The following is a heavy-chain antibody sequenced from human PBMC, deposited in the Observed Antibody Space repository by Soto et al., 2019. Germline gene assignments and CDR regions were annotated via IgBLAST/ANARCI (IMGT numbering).Heavy chain of an antibody. D-gene: IGHD2-2*01. CDR1: GGSISSGGYY. CDR2: IYYSGST. J-gene: IGHJ5*02. V-gene: IGHV4-31*03. Sequence: QVQLQESGPGLVKPSQTLSLTCTVSGGSISSGGYYWSWIRQHPGKGLEWIGYIYYSGSTYYNPSLKSRVTISVDTSKNQFSLKLSSVTAADTAVYYCARGVGLERADIVVVPAAPQYNWFDPWGQGTLVTVSS. CDR3: ARGVGLERADIVVVPAAPQYNWFDP.